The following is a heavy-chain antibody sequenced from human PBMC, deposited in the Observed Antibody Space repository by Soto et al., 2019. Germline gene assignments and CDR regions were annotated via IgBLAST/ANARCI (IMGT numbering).Heavy chain of an antibody. CDR1: GFTFSIYA. CDR2: ISGSGGTT. D-gene: IGHD2-15*01. V-gene: IGHV3-23*01. J-gene: IGHJ6*03. CDR3: AKAPYTGYCSGGSCYPPYYYYYYMDV. Sequence: GGSLRLSCAASGFTFSIYAMSWVRQAPGKGLEWVSSISGSGGTTYYADSVKGRFTISRVNSMNTLYLQMNSLRAEDTAVYYCAKAPYTGYCSGGSCYPPYYYYYYMDVWGKGTTVTVSS.